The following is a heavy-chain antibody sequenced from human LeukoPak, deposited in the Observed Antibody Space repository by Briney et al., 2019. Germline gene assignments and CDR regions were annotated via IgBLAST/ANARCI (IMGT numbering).Heavy chain of an antibody. Sequence: GRSLRLSCAASGFTFSSYAMHWVRQTPGKGLEWVGRIGSQGTDYAAPVRGRFTISRDDSKSVLYLQMDSLKIEDTAMYYCTTHPDGVPIRHDYYFENWGQGTLVAVS. J-gene: IGHJ4*02. V-gene: IGHV3-15*04. D-gene: IGHD3-3*01. CDR3: TTHPDGVPIRHDYYFEN. CDR2: IGSQGT. CDR1: GFTFSSYA.